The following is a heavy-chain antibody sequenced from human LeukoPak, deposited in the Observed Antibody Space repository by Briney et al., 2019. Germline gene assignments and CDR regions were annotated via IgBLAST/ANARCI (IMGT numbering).Heavy chain of an antibody. V-gene: IGHV3-53*01. Sequence: GGSLRLSCAASGFTVSTNYMSWVRQAPGKRLEWVSLIYSGGSTHYADSVKGRFTISRDNSKNTLYLQMNSLRAEDTAVYYCARCSGSGWYYFGYWGQGTLVTVSS. CDR1: GFTVSTNY. CDR2: IYSGGST. CDR3: ARCSGSGWYYFGY. D-gene: IGHD6-19*01. J-gene: IGHJ4*02.